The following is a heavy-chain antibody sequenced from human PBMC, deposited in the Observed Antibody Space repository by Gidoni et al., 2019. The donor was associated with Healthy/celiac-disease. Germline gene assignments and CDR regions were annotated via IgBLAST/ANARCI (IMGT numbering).Heavy chain of an antibody. CDR3: ARSREGSYYRYMDV. D-gene: IGHD3-10*01. V-gene: IGHV4-34*01. CDR2: INHSGST. CDR1: GGSFSGYY. J-gene: IGHJ6*03. Sequence: QVQLQQWGAGLLKPSETLSLTCAVYGGSFSGYYWSWIRQPPGKGLEWIGEINHSGSTNYNPSLKSRVTISVDTSKNQFALKLSSVTAADTAVYYCARSREGSYYRYMDVWGKGTTVTVSS.